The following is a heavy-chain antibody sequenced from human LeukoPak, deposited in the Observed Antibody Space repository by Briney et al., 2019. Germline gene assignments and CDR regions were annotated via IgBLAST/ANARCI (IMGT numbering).Heavy chain of an antibody. J-gene: IGHJ4*02. CDR3: AKDLPPVVPAANHDY. Sequence: PGGSLRLSCAASGFTFSSYGMHWVRQAPGKGLEWVAFIRYDGSNKYYADSVKGRFTISRDNSKNTLYLQMNSLRAEDTAVYYCAKDLPPVVPAANHDYWGQGTLVTVSS. CDR1: GFTFSSYG. D-gene: IGHD2-2*01. CDR2: IRYDGSNK. V-gene: IGHV3-30*02.